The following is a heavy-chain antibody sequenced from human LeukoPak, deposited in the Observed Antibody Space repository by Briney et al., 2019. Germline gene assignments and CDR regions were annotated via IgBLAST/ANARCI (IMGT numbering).Heavy chain of an antibody. D-gene: IGHD7-27*01. J-gene: IGHJ5*02. CDR3: ARDGNPGNWESNWFDP. V-gene: IGHV1-2*02. Sequence: GASVKVSCKASGYTFTGYYMHWVRQAPGQGLEWMGWINPNSGGTNYAQKFQGRVTMTRDTSISTAYMELSRLRSDDAAVYYCARDGNPGNWESNWFDPWGQGTLVTVSS. CDR2: INPNSGGT. CDR1: GYTFTGYY.